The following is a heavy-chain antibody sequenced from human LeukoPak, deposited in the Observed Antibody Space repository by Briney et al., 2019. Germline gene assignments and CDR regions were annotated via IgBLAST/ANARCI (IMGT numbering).Heavy chain of an antibody. CDR1: GFTFSSYS. CDR2: ISRSSSYI. CDR3: ARDNPKVSGYSDY. Sequence: PGGSLRLSCAASGFTFSSYSMNWVRQAPGKGLEWVSSISRSSSYIYYADSVKGRFTISRDNAKNSLYLQMNSLRAEDTAVYYCARDNPKVSGYSDYWGQGTLVTVSS. J-gene: IGHJ4*02. V-gene: IGHV3-21*01. D-gene: IGHD1-14*01.